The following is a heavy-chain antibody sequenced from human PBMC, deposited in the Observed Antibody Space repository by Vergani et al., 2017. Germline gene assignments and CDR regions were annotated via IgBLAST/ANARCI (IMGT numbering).Heavy chain of an antibody. CDR1: GFTFSTYN. Sequence: EVQLVESGGGLVKPGGSLRLSCAASGFTFSTYNMIWVRQAPGKGLEWVSSISGRSSYIYYADSEKVRLTISRDNAKNSLYLQINSLKAEDTGVYYCARSGEYXSPSSCSHPASFDIWGQGTMVTVSS. V-gene: IGHV3-21*01. J-gene: IGHJ3*02. CDR3: ARSGEYXSPSSCSHPASFDI. CDR2: ISGRSSYI. D-gene: IGHD2-2*01.